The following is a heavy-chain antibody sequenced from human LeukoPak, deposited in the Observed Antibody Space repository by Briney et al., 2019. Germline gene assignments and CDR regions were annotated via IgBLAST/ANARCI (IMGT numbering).Heavy chain of an antibody. V-gene: IGHV7-4-1*02. Sequence: ASVKVSCKAPGYTFTGYYMHWVRQAPGQGREWMGWINTNTGNPTYAQGFTGRFVFSLDTSVSTAYLQISSLKAEDTAVYYCARGGRVRTDYYYYYMDVWGKGTTVTVSS. CDR3: ARGGRVRTDYYYYYMDV. CDR2: INTNTGNP. D-gene: IGHD6-19*01. CDR1: GYTFTGYY. J-gene: IGHJ6*03.